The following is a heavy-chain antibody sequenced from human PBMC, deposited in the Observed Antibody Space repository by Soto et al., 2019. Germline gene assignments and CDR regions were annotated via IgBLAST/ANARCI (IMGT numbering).Heavy chain of an antibody. CDR2: ISHSGNT. D-gene: IGHD2-15*01. Sequence: SETLSLTCTVSGGSIISGYWSWIRQPPGKGLEWIGYISHSGNTNYNPSVKSRVTLSVDTPKNQFSLRLSSVTTADTAVYYCAGLRGYAGSPIDYWGQGTLVTVS. CDR1: GGSIISGY. CDR3: AGLRGYAGSPIDY. V-gene: IGHV4-59*01. J-gene: IGHJ4*02.